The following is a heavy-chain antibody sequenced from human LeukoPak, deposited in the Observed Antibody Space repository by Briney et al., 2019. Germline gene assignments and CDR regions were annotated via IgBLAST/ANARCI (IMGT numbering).Heavy chain of an antibody. CDR3: AKGQSAGTRVFRWLDP. CDR1: GFTFRNYA. D-gene: IGHD6-13*01. J-gene: IGHJ5*02. Sequence: GGSLRLSCTASGFTFRNYAMTWVRQAPGKGLEFVSAISGSGGSTYYADTVQGRFTIARDNSNNTLYLQMNSLRAEDTAVYYCAKGQSAGTRVFRWLDPWRQGTLVTVPS. V-gene: IGHV3-23*01. CDR2: ISGSGGST.